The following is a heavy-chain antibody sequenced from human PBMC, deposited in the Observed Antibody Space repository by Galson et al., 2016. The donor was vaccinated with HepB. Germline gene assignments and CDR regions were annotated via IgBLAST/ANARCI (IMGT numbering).Heavy chain of an antibody. Sequence: SVKVSCKASGYIFTSYGISWVRQAPGQGLEWMGWISAYSGNINYAQKFQGRVTMTTNTSTSTVYMELRRLRSDDTAVYYCARGDVRVGLTASDYWGQGTLVTVSS. CDR3: ARGDVRVGLTASDY. D-gene: IGHD1-26*01. J-gene: IGHJ4*02. V-gene: IGHV1-18*01. CDR2: ISAYSGNI. CDR1: GYIFTSYG.